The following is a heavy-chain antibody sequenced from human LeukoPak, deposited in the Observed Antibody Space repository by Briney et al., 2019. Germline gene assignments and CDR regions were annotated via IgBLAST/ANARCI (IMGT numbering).Heavy chain of an antibody. CDR2: ISSSSSYI. D-gene: IGHD5-12*01. J-gene: IGHJ4*02. V-gene: IGHV3-21*01. CDR3: ARTFGDIVATGLDY. Sequence: GGSLRLSCAASGFTFSSYSMNWVRQAPGKGLEWVSSISSSSSYIYYADSVKGRFTISRDNAKNSLYLQMNSLRAEDTAVYYCARTFGDIVATGLDYWGQGTLVTVSS. CDR1: GFTFSSYS.